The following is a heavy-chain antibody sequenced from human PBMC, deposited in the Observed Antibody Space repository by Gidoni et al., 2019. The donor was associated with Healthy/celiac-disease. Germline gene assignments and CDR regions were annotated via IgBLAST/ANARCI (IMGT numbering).Heavy chain of an antibody. CDR1: GCSLSSSSYY. CDR2: IYSSWST. CDR3: AALELGPNYYYYYGMDV. J-gene: IGHJ6*02. V-gene: IGHV4-39*01. D-gene: IGHD1-7*01. Sequence: HLQLQASGPGLKNPSETLSPTCTVPGCSLSSSSYYWGWIRQPPGKGLEWIGSIYSSWSTYYNPSLKSRVTISVDTSKNQFSLKLSSVTAADTAVYYCAALELGPNYYYYYGMDVWGQGTTVTVSS.